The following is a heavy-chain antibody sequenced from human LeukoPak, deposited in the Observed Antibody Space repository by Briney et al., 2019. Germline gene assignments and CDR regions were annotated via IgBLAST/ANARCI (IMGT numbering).Heavy chain of an antibody. J-gene: IGHJ4*02. Sequence: ASVNVSCKASGYTFIDYYFNWVRQAPGQGPEWMGRINVKSGATDYAQKFQGRVTVTRDTSISTAYMELSSLRSDDTAVYYCARVGRESSTGWLDYWGQRTLVTVSS. D-gene: IGHD6-19*01. V-gene: IGHV1-2*06. CDR2: INVKSGAT. CDR3: ARVGRESSTGWLDY. CDR1: GYTFIDYY.